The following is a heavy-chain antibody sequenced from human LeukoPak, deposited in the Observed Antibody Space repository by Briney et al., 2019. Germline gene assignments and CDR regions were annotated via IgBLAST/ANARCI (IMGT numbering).Heavy chain of an antibody. D-gene: IGHD5-24*01. J-gene: IGHJ6*02. CDR1: GYSFTSYW. V-gene: IGHV5-51*01. CDR2: IYPGDSDT. CDR3: ARQAGGEIACYYYGMDV. Sequence: GESLKISCKGSGYSFTSYWIGWVRQMPGKGLEWMGIIYPGDSDTRYSPSFQGQVTISADKSISTAYLQWSSLKASDTAMYYCARQAGGEIACYYYGMDVWGQGTTVTVSS.